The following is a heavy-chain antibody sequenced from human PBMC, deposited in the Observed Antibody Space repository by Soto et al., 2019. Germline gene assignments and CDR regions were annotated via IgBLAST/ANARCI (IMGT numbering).Heavy chain of an antibody. CDR2: SDPEDGET. Sequence: GASVKVSCKVSGYTLTELSMHWVRQAPGKGLEWMGGSDPEDGETIYAQKFQGRVTMTEDTSTDTAYMELSSLRSEDTAVYYCAVYCSGGSYYSPYNWFDPWGQGTLVTVSS. V-gene: IGHV1-24*01. D-gene: IGHD2-15*01. CDR1: GYTLTELS. CDR3: AVYCSGGSYYSPYNWFDP. J-gene: IGHJ5*02.